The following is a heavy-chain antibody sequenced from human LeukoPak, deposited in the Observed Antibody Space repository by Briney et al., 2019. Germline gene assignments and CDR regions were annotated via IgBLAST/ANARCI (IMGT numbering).Heavy chain of an antibody. V-gene: IGHV3-7*03. D-gene: IGHD3-10*01. Sequence: GGSLRLSCAASGFTFSSYWMSWVRQAPGKGLEWVANIKQDGSEKYYVDSVKGRFTISRDNAKNSLYLQMNSLRAEDTAVYYCARGGDPLGFPYFDLWGRGTLVTVSS. CDR3: ARGGDPLGFPYFDL. J-gene: IGHJ2*01. CDR1: GFTFSSYW. CDR2: IKQDGSEK.